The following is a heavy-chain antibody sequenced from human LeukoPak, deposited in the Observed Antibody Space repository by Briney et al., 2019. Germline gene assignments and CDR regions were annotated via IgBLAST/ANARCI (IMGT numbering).Heavy chain of an antibody. D-gene: IGHD3-10*01. CDR3: ARVYSANGYGSGYYDY. CDR2: ISSGRNYI. J-gene: IGHJ4*02. V-gene: IGHV3-21*01. Sequence: GGSLRLSCAASGFTFTTYTMNWVRQAPGKGPEWVSSISSGRNYIYYADSVKGRFTISRDSANNSLYLQMNSLRAEDTAVYYCARVYSANGYGSGYYDYWGQGTLVTVSS. CDR1: GFTFTTYT.